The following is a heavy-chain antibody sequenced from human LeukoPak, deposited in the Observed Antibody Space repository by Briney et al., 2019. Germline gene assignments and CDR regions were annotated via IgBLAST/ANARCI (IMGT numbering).Heavy chain of an antibody. Sequence: GGSLRLSCAASGFTFSTYGMHWVRQAPGKGLEWVAATWYDGSNKYYADSVKGRFTISRDNSKNTLYLQMNSLRAEDTAVYYCAKDHSNPESWGQGTLVTVSS. CDR3: AKDHSNPES. V-gene: IGHV3-33*06. CDR1: GFTFSTYG. CDR2: TWYDGSNK. J-gene: IGHJ5*02. D-gene: IGHD4-11*01.